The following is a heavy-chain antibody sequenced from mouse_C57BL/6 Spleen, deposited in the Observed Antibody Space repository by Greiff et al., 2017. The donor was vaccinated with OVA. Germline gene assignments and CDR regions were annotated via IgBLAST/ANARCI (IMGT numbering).Heavy chain of an antibody. CDR2: IYPGSGST. CDR3: ARQFITTADYAMDY. J-gene: IGHJ4*01. D-gene: IGHD1-1*01. Sequence: QVQLQQSGAELVKPGASVKMSCKASGYTFTSYWITWVKQRPGQGLEWIGDIYPGSGSTNYNEKFKSKATLTVDTSSSTAYMQLSSLTSEDSAVYYCARQFITTADYAMDYWGQGTSVTVSS. V-gene: IGHV1-55*01. CDR1: GYTFTSYW.